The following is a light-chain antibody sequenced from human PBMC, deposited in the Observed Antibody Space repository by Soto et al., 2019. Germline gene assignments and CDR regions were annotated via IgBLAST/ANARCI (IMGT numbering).Light chain of an antibody. CDR2: VAS. CDR3: QQYNNWPPAWT. Sequence: IVMTQPPATLSLSPGERATLSCRASQSVSSNLAWYQQKPGQAPRLLLYVASTRATGIPARFSGSGSGTQFTLTISSLQSEDFAVYYCQQYNNWPPAWTFGQGTKVDIK. V-gene: IGKV3-15*01. J-gene: IGKJ1*01. CDR1: QSVSSN.